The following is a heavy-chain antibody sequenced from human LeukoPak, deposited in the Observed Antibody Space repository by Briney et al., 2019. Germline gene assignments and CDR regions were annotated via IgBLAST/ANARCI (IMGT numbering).Heavy chain of an antibody. CDR1: GFTVSSNY. Sequence: GGSLRLSCAASGFTVSSNYMSWVRQAPGKGLEWVSVIYSGGSTYYADSVKGRFTISRDNAKNSLYLQMNSLRAEDTAVYYCARDRRDYDFWSGYYGFDYWGQGTLVTVSS. D-gene: IGHD3-3*01. V-gene: IGHV3-53*01. CDR3: ARDRRDYDFWSGYYGFDY. CDR2: IYSGGST. J-gene: IGHJ4*02.